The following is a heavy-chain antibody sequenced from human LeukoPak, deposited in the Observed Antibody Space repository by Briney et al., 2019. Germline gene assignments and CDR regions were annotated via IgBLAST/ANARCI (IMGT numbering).Heavy chain of an antibody. CDR3: ARDSSGEFVP. D-gene: IGHD6-19*01. Sequence: SQTLSLTCTVSGGSISSGGYYWSWIRQHPGKGLEWIGYIYYSGSTYYNPSLKSRVTISVDTSKNQFSLKLSSVTAADTAVYYCARDSSGEFVPWGRGTLVTVSS. V-gene: IGHV4-31*03. J-gene: IGHJ5*02. CDR1: GGSISSGGYY. CDR2: IYYSGST.